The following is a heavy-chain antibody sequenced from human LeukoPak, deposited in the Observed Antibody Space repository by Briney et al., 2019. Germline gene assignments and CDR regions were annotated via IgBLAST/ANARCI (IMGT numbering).Heavy chain of an antibody. V-gene: IGHV3-30-3*01. CDR3: ARVNVCPRCHFDY. D-gene: IGHD3-16*01. CDR2: ISSEGTNK. CDR1: GFTFRSYA. J-gene: IGHJ4*02. Sequence: GRSLRLSCVASGFTFRSYAMHWVRQAPGKGLEWVTVISSEGTNKYYADSVKGRFTVSRDNAKNTLYLQMNSLRAEDTAVYYCARVNVCPRCHFDYWGQGTLVTVSS.